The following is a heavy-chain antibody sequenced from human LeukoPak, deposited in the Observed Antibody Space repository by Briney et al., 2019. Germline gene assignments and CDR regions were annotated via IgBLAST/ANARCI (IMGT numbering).Heavy chain of an antibody. CDR2: IYYSGST. CDR3: ARQNSIGYYYYYMDV. CDR1: GGSISSSSYY. Sequence: SETLSLTCTVSGGSISSSSYYWGWIRQPPGKGLEWIGSIYYSGSTYYNPSLKSRVTISVDTPKNQFSLKLSSVTAADTAVYYCARQNSIGYYYYYMDVWGKGTTVTVSS. J-gene: IGHJ6*03. D-gene: IGHD4-11*01. V-gene: IGHV4-39*01.